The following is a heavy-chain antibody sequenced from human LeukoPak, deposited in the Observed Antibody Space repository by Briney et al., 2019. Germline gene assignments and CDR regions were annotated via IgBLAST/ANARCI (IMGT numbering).Heavy chain of an antibody. V-gene: IGHV1-2*02. CDR3: ARTSMIVVVSPFDY. CDR1: GYTFTGYY. Sequence: ASVKVSCKNSGYTFTGYYMHWVRQAPGQGLEWNGWINPNSGGTNYAQKFQGRVTMTRDTSISTAYMELSRLRSDDTAVYYCARTSMIVVVSPFDYWGQGTLVTVSS. J-gene: IGHJ4*02. CDR2: INPNSGGT. D-gene: IGHD3-22*01.